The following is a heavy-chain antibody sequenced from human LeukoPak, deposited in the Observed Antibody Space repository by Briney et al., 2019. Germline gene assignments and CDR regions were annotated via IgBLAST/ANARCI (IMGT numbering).Heavy chain of an antibody. CDR2: ITHSGST. CDR3: ARPYTGTYAFDS. V-gene: IGHV4-34*01. D-gene: IGHD1-26*01. J-gene: IGHJ4*02. CDR1: GDSLSDYY. Sequence: SETLSPTCGVYGDSLSDYYWTWIRQPPGKGLEWIGEITHSGSTNYNPSLKSRVTISVDTSKNQFSLRLTSVTAADTAVYYCARPYTGTYAFDSWDQGTLVTVSS.